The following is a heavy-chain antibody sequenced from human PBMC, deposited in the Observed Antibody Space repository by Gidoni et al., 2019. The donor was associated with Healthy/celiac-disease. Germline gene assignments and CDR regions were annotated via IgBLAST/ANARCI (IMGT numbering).Heavy chain of an antibody. D-gene: IGHD4-17*01. J-gene: IGHJ3*02. CDR3: ASPENYGDYAVGAAFDI. CDR1: GYSISSGYY. Sequence: QVQLQESGPGLVKPSETLSLTCAVSGYSISSGYYWGWIRQPPGKGLEWIGSIYHSGSTYYNPSLKSRVTISVDTSKNQFSLKLSSVTAADTAVYYCASPENYGDYAVGAAFDIWGQGTMVTVSS. CDR2: IYHSGST. V-gene: IGHV4-38-2*01.